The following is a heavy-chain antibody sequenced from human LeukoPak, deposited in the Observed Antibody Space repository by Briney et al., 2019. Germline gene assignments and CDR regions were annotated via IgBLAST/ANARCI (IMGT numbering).Heavy chain of an antibody. Sequence: KPSETLSLTCTVSGGSMRSTSYFWGWIRQPPGKGLEWLGTVYYSRSTYYSPSLKSRVTISLNTSKNQLSLKLTSVTAADTAVYYCATLYGYARSWSHFNHWGQGTLVTVSS. CDR3: ATLYGYARSWSHFNH. CDR2: VYYSRST. D-gene: IGHD2-8*01. J-gene: IGHJ4*02. CDR1: GGSMRSTSYF. V-gene: IGHV4-39*01.